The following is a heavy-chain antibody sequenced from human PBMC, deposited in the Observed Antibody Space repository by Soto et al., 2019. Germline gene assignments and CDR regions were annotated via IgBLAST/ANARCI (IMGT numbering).Heavy chain of an antibody. CDR2: ISYDGSNK. CDR3: ARDRGNFYYYYYGMDV. D-gene: IGHD3-10*01. Sequence: HPGGSLRLSCAASGFTFSSYAMHWVRQAPGKGLEWVAVISYDGSNKYYADSVKGRFTISRDNSKNTLYLQMNSLRAEDTAVYYCARDRGNFYYYYYGMDVWGQGTTVTVSS. CDR1: GFTFSSYA. J-gene: IGHJ6*02. V-gene: IGHV3-30-3*01.